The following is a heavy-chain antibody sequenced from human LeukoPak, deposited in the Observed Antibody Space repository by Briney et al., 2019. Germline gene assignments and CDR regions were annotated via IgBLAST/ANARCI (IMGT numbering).Heavy chain of an antibody. Sequence: SETLSLTCTVSGGSISSSSYYWGWIRQPPGKGLEWIGSIYYSGSTYYNPSLKSRVTISVDTSKIQFSLKLGSVTAADTAVYYCARHGSIATGAFTHWGQGTLVTVSS. J-gene: IGHJ4*02. CDR1: GGSISSSSYY. CDR2: IYYSGST. D-gene: IGHD6-13*01. V-gene: IGHV4-39*01. CDR3: ARHGSIATGAFTH.